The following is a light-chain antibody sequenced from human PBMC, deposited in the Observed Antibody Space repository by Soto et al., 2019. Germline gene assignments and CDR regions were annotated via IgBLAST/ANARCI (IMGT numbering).Light chain of an antibody. CDR1: QGIRNT. J-gene: IGKJ1*01. V-gene: IGKV1-6*01. CDR3: LQDYSYPWT. CDR2: AAS. Sequence: AIQMTQSPSSLSASVGDRVTITCRASQGIRNTLGWYQHIPGKAPKLLIYAASNLQTGVPSRFSGSGSGTDFTLTISSLQPEDFATYYCLQDYSYPWTFGQGTKVDIK.